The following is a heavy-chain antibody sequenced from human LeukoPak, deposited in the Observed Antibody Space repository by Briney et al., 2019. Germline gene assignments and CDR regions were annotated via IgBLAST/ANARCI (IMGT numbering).Heavy chain of an antibody. Sequence: PSETLSLTCAVYGGSFSGYYWSWIRQSPGKGLEWIGEINHSGSTNYNPSLKSRVTISVDTSKNQFSLKLSSVTAADTAVYYCARTGTTLFYDYWGQGTLVTVSS. J-gene: IGHJ4*02. CDR2: INHSGST. CDR3: ARTGTTLFYDY. D-gene: IGHD1-1*01. V-gene: IGHV4-34*01. CDR1: GGSFSGYY.